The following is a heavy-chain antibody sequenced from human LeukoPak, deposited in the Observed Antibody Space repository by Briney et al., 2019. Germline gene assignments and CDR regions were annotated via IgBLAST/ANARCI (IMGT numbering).Heavy chain of an antibody. J-gene: IGHJ5*02. CDR1: GYTFTGYY. D-gene: IGHD6-13*01. V-gene: IGHV1-2*02. CDR3: ARVVRGTAAGNNWFDP. CDR2: INPNSGGT. Sequence: GASVKVSCKASGYTFTGYYMHWVRQAPGQGLEWMRWINPNSGGTNYAQKFQGRVTMTRDTSISTAYMELSRLRSDDTAVYYCARVVRGTAAGNNWFDPWGQGTQVTVSS.